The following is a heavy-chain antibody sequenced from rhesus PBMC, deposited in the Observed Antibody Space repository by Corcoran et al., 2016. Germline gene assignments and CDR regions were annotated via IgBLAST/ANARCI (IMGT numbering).Heavy chain of an antibody. V-gene: IGHV3S5*01. J-gene: IGHJ6*01. CDR1: GFPFSSYG. D-gene: IGHD5-42*01. Sequence: EVQLVESGGGLVQPGGSLRLSCSASGFPFSSYGMSWVRQAPGKGLEWVSYINDVGGSTYYADSVKGRGTISRDNAKNTLALQMNSLRAEDTGVYYCAKGGYSGYRYDGLDSWGQGVVVTVSS. CDR2: INDVGGST. CDR3: AKGGYSGYRYDGLDS.